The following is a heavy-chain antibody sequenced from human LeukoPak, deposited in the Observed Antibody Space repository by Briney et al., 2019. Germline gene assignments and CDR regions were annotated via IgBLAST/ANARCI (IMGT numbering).Heavy chain of an antibody. Sequence: PSETLSLTCTVSGGSISSYYWSWIRQPAGKGLEWIGEINHSGSTNYNPSLKSRVTISVDTSKNQFSLKLSSVTAADTAVYYCASTPLVQLWSWGGFDYWGQGTLVTVSS. V-gene: IGHV4-34*01. CDR1: GGSISSYY. CDR2: INHSGST. CDR3: ASTPLVQLWSWGGFDY. J-gene: IGHJ4*02. D-gene: IGHD5-18*01.